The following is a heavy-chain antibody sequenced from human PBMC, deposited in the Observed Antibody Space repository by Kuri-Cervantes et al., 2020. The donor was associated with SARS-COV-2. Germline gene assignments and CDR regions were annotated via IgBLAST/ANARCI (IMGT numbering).Heavy chain of an antibody. CDR1: GYSISSGYY. CDR3: ARVFTASFDF. V-gene: IGHV4-38-2*01. Sequence: SETLSLTCAVSGYSISSGYYWGWIRQPPGKGLEWIGSIYHSGSTYYNPSLKSRVTISVDTSKNQFSLKPSSVTAADTAVYYCARVFTASFDFWGQGTLVTVSS. J-gene: IGHJ4*02. CDR2: IYHSGST.